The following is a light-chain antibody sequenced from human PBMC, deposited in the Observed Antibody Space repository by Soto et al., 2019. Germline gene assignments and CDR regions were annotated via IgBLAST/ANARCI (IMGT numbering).Light chain of an antibody. CDR3: QQRSNWPTT. V-gene: IGKV3-11*01. CDR2: DAS. J-gene: IGKJ1*01. Sequence: EVVMTQSPATLSVSQGERATLSCRARQSVSSYLAWYQQKPGQAPRLLIYDASNRATGIPARFSGSGSGTDFTLTISSLEPEDFAVYYCQQRSNWPTTFGQGTKGDIK. CDR1: QSVSSY.